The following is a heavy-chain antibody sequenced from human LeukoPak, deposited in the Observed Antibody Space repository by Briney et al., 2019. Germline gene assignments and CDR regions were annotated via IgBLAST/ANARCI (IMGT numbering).Heavy chain of an antibody. CDR3: ARQGSPFTVAGRSNWFDP. V-gene: IGHV4-39*01. J-gene: IGHJ5*02. D-gene: IGHD6-19*01. CDR2: IYYSGST. CDR1: GGSISSSSYY. Sequence: NPSETLSLTCTVSGGSISSSSYYWGWIRQPPGKGLEWIGSIYYSGSTYYNPSLKSRVTISVDTSKNQFSLKLSSVTAADTAVYYCARQGSPFTVAGRSNWFDPWGQGTLVTVSS.